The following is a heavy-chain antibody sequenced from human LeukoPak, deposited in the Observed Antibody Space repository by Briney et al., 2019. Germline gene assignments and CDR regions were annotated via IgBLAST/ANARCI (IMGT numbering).Heavy chain of an antibody. D-gene: IGHD3-10*01. Sequence: GGSLRLSCAASGFTFSSYAISWVRQAPGQGLEWMGGIIPIFGTANYAQKFQGRVTITADKSTSTAYMELSSLRSEDTAVYYCARDRKWFGELTWFDPWGQGTLVTVSS. V-gene: IGHV1-69*06. J-gene: IGHJ5*02. CDR3: ARDRKWFGELTWFDP. CDR2: IIPIFGTA. CDR1: GFTFSSYA.